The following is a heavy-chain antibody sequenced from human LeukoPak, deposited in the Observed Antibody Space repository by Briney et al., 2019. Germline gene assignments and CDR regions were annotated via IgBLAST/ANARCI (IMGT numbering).Heavy chain of an antibody. CDR2: ISGSNNYI. Sequence: GGSLRLSCAASGSTFSNYIMNWVRQAPGKGLEWVSSISGSNNYIYYADSVKGRFTISRDNAKNSLYLQMNSLRADDTAVYYCARGYTHGLDVWGQGTTVTVSS. D-gene: IGHD5-18*01. V-gene: IGHV3-21*01. CDR3: ARGYTHGLDV. J-gene: IGHJ6*02. CDR1: GSTFSNYI.